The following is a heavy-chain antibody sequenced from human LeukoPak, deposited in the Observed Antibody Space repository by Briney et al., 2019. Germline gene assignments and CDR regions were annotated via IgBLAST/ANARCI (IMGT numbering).Heavy chain of an antibody. Sequence: PGGSLRLSCAASGFTFSSYAMSWVRQAPGKGLEWVSGISGSGGGTFYADSVKGRFTISRDNSKNTLYLQMNSLRAEDTAVYYCAKDQYYSDNSGHPTEYWGQGTLVTVSS. CDR2: ISGSGGGT. CDR3: AKDQYYSDNSGHPTEY. J-gene: IGHJ4*02. CDR1: GFTFSSYA. D-gene: IGHD3-22*01. V-gene: IGHV3-23*01.